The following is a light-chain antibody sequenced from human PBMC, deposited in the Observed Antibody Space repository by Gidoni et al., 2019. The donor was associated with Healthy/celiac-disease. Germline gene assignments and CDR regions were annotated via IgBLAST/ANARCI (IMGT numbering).Light chain of an antibody. V-gene: IGKV3-11*01. CDR2: DAS. J-gene: IGKJ2*01. Sequence: EIVLTQSPATLSLSPGERATLSCRASQIVSSYLAWYQQKPGQAPRLLIYDASNRATGIPARFSGSGSGTDFTLTISILEPEDFAVYYCQQRSNWPAYTFGQGTKLEIK. CDR1: QIVSSY. CDR3: QQRSNWPAYT.